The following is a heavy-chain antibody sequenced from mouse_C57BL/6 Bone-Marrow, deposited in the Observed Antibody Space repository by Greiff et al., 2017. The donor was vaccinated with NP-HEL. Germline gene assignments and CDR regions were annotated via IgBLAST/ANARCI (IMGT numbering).Heavy chain of an antibody. D-gene: IGHD2-2*01. Sequence: EVKLVESGGGLVKPGGSLKLSCAASGFTFSDYGMHWVRQAPEKGLAWVAYISSGSSTIYYADTVKGRFPISRDNAKNTLFLQMTSLRSEDTAMYYWARPDGYDRAWFAYWGQGTLVTVSA. J-gene: IGHJ3*01. CDR3: ARPDGYDRAWFAY. CDR2: ISSGSSTI. CDR1: GFTFSDYG. V-gene: IGHV5-17*01.